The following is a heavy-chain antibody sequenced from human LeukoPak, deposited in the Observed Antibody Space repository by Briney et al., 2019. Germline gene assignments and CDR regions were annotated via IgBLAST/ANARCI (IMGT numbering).Heavy chain of an antibody. CDR1: GFTFRSFA. J-gene: IGHJ4*02. CDR3: VRGQWLSYFDY. V-gene: IGHV3-64D*06. Sequence: GGSLRLSCSVSGFTFRSFAMNWVRQAPGKGLEYVSTVTANGGSTYYADSVKGRFTISRDNSKNTVFLQMTSLRVDDTAIYYCVRGQWLSYFDYWGQGTLVTVSS. CDR2: VTANGGST. D-gene: IGHD6-19*01.